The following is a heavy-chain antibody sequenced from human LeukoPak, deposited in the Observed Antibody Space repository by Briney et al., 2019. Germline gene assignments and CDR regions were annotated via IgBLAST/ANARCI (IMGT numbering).Heavy chain of an antibody. V-gene: IGHV4-59*08. CDR2: IYYSGST. J-gene: IGHJ4*02. Sequence: SETLSLTCTVSGGSTSDYYWTWIRQSPGKGLEWIGYIYYSGSTSYNPSLESRVTISVDTSKDQFSLKVNSVTAADTATYFCARQTFPPMFIDFWGQGALVTVSS. D-gene: IGHD3-10*02. CDR3: ARQTFPPMFIDF. CDR1: GGSTSDYY.